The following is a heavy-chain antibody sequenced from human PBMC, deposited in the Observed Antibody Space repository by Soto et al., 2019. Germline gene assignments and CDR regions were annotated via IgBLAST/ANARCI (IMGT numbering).Heavy chain of an antibody. CDR1: GGSISSGDYY. CDR3: ARRKTYYYDSSGGYVDY. J-gene: IGHJ4*02. CDR2: IYYSGST. Sequence: SETLSLTCTVSGGSISSGDYYWSWIRQPPGKGLEWIGYIYYSGSTYYNPSLKSRVTISVDRSKNQFSLKLSSVTAADTAVYYCARRKTYYYDSSGGYVDYWGQGTLVTVS. D-gene: IGHD3-22*01. V-gene: IGHV4-30-4*01.